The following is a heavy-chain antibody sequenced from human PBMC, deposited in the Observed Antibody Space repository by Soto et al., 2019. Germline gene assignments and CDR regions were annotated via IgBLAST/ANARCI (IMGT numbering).Heavy chain of an antibody. CDR1: GGSISTYY. D-gene: IGHD4-17*01. CDR2: ISYSGST. J-gene: IGHJ4*02. CDR3: ARRNFGDYDHYFDS. V-gene: IGHV4-59*01. Sequence: TSETLSLTCTVSGGSISTYYWTWIRQPPGKGLEWIGYISYSGSTNYNPSLRSRVSMSVDMSKNQFSLKMRSVTAADTAVYYCARRNFGDYDHYFDSWGQGTLVTVSS.